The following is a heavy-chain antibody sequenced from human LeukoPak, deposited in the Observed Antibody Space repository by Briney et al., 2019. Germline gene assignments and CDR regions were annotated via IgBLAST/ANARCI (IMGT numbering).Heavy chain of an antibody. D-gene: IGHD3-10*01. V-gene: IGHV3-23*01. CDR2: ISGSGGST. Sequence: GGSLRLSCAASGFTFSSYAMSWVRQAPGKGLEWVSAISGSGGSTYYADSVKGRLTISRDNSKNTLYLQMNSLRAEDTAVYYCAKGNGSGVYNWFDPWGQGTLVTVSS. CDR1: GFTFSSYA. J-gene: IGHJ5*02. CDR3: AKGNGSGVYNWFDP.